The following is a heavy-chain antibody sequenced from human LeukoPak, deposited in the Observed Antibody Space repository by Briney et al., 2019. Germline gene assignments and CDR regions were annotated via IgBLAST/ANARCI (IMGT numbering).Heavy chain of an antibody. CDR3: ARGGPLRYYYDSSGQEILDY. V-gene: IGHV4-39*01. Sequence: PSETLSLTCTVSGGSISSSSYYWGWIRQPPGKGLAWIGSIYYSGSTYYNPSLKSRVTISVDTSKNQFSLKLSSVTAADTAVYYCARGGPLRYYYDSSGQEILDYWGQGTLVTVSS. J-gene: IGHJ4*02. CDR1: GGSISSSSYY. CDR2: IYYSGST. D-gene: IGHD3-22*01.